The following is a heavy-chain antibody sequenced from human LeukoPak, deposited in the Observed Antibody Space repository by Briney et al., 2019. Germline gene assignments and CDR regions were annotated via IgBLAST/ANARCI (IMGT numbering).Heavy chain of an antibody. CDR2: ISAYNGNT. CDR1: GYTFTSYG. V-gene: IGHV1-18*01. CDR3: ARVTEQWLAYYYYGMDV. J-gene: IGHJ6*02. Sequence: ASVKVSCKASGYTFTSYGISWVRQAPGQGLEWMGWISAYNGNTNYAQKLQGRVTMTTDTSTSTAYMELRSLRSDDTAVYYCARVTEQWLAYYYYGMDVWGQGTTATVSS. D-gene: IGHD6-19*01.